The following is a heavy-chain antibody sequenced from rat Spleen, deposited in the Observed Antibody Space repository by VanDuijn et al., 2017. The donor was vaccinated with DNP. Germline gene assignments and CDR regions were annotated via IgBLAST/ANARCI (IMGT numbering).Heavy chain of an antibody. J-gene: IGHJ3*01. CDR3: ARSGSYGGHWFVY. CDR2: IIFDGSPT. CDR1: GLTFSDYN. D-gene: IGHD1-1*01. Sequence: EVQLVESGGGLVQPGRSLKLSCAASGLTFSDYNMAWVRQAPKKGLEWVTTIIFDGSPTYYRDSVKGRFTISRDNARSILYLQMDSLRSDDTATYYCARSGSYGGHWFVYWGQGTLVTVSS. V-gene: IGHV5-7*01.